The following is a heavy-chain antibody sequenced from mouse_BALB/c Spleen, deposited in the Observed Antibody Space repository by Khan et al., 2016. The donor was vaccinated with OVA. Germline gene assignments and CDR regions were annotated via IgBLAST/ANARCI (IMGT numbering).Heavy chain of an antibody. Sequence: QVQLQQPGAELVKPGAPVKLSCKASGYTFTSYWMNWVKQRPGRGLEWIGRIDPSDSETHYNQKFKDKATLTVDKSSSTAYIQFSSLTSEDSAVYYCARWHVSSIDCWGQGTTLTVSS. CDR3: ARWHVSSIDC. V-gene: IGHV1-69*02. CDR2: IDPSDSET. J-gene: IGHJ2*01. D-gene: IGHD1-1*01. CDR1: GYTFTSYW.